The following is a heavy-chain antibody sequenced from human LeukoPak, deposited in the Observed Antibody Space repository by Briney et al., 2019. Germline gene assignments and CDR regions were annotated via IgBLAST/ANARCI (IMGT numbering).Heavy chain of an antibody. CDR2: IYYSGST. J-gene: IGHJ4*02. CDR1: VGSISSSSYY. Sequence: SETLSLTCTVSVGSISSSSYYWGWIRQPPGKVLEWIGSIYYSGSTYYNPSLKIRVTISVDTSKNQFSLKLSSVTAADTAVYSCATRYSGSHLLDSWGQGTLVTVSS. D-gene: IGHD1-26*01. CDR3: ATRYSGSHLLDS. V-gene: IGHV4-39*01.